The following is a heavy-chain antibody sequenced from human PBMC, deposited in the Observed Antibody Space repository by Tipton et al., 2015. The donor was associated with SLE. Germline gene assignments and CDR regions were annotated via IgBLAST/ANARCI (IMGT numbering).Heavy chain of an antibody. CDR2: IYYSGST. V-gene: IGHV4-59*01. D-gene: IGHD3-10*01. CDR3: ARSTGLYYYGSGSAPYYFDY. Sequence: TLSLTCTVSGGSINTYYWSWIRQPPGKGLEWIGYIYYSGSTNYNPSLKSRVTISVDTSKNQFSPKLSSVTAADTAVYYCARSTGLYYYGSGSAPYYFDYWGQGALVTASS. J-gene: IGHJ4*02. CDR1: GGSINTYY.